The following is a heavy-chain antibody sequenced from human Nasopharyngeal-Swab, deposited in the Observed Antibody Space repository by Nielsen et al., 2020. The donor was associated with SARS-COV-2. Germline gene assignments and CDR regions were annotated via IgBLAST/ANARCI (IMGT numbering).Heavy chain of an antibody. CDR2: IIPILGIA. CDR1: GGPFSSYA. CDR3: ASAAGSWNYYYYYGMDV. J-gene: IGHJ6*02. D-gene: IGHD6-13*01. Sequence: VKVACKASGGPFSSYAISWVRQAPAQRLEWMGRIIPILGIANYAQKFQGRVTITADKSTSTAYMELSSLRSEDTAVYYCASAAGSWNYYYYYGMDVWGQGTTVTVSS. V-gene: IGHV1-69*04.